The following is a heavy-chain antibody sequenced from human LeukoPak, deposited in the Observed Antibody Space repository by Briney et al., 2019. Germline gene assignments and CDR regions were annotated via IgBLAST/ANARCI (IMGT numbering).Heavy chain of an antibody. CDR3: ARRSGIAVAGAFDY. J-gene: IGHJ4*02. CDR1: GFTFSSYA. CDR2: ISTSGGST. V-gene: IGHV3-23*01. D-gene: IGHD6-19*01. Sequence: GGSLRLSCAASGFTFSSYAMSWVRQAPGKGLEWVSSISTSGGSTYYADSVKGRFTISRDNSKNTLYLQMNSLRAEDTAVYYCARRSGIAVAGAFDYWGQGTLVTVSS.